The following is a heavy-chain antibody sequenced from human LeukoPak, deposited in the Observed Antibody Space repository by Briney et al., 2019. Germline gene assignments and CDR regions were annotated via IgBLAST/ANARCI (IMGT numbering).Heavy chain of an antibody. V-gene: IGHV4-59*01. CDR2: IYYSGST. J-gene: IGHJ3*01. D-gene: IGHD3-3*01. CDR1: GGSISSYY. Sequence: PSETLSLTCTVSGGSISSYYWSWIRQPPGKELEWIGYIYYSGSTNYNPSLKSRVTISVDTSKNQFSLKLSSVTAADTAVYYCARSQRGYYEGWGQGTMVTVSS. CDR3: ARSQRGYYEG.